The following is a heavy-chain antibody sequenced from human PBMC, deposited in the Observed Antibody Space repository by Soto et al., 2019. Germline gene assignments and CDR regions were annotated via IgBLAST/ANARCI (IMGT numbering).Heavy chain of an antibody. CDR2: INAGNGNT. J-gene: IGHJ6*02. Sequence: ASVKRACKAAGYTFTSYPIHWRLHAPGQRLEWMGWINAGNGNTKYSQKFQGRVTITRDTSASTAYMELSSLRSEDTAVYYCARGQYCSGGRCYSWSWDVWGQGTTVTVSS. D-gene: IGHD2-15*01. CDR3: ARGQYCSGGRCYSWSWDV. V-gene: IGHV1-3*01. CDR1: GYTFTSYP.